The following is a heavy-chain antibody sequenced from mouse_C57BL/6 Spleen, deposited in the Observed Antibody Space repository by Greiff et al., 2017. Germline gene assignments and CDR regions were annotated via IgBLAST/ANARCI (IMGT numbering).Heavy chain of an antibody. J-gene: IGHJ3*01. D-gene: IGHD2-4*01. CDR3: ARDYYDCDRASFAY. Sequence: QVQLQQPGTELVKPGASVKLSCKASGYTFPSYWLHWVKQRPGQGLEWIGNINPSNGGTTYNEKFKIKATMTADKSSSTAYMQRSSLTSEDTAVYYCARDYYDCDRASFAYWGQGTLVTVSA. CDR1: GYTFPSYW. CDR2: INPSNGGT. V-gene: IGHV1-53*01.